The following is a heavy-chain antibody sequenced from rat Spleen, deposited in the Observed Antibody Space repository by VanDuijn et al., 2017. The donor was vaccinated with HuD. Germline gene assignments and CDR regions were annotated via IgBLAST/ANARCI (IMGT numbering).Heavy chain of an antibody. CDR3: AKETGYNSYFDY. D-gene: IGHD1-4*01. J-gene: IGHJ2*01. CDR2: ISIGGGNT. V-gene: IGHV5S13*01. CDR1: GFTFSNYG. Sequence: EVQLVESGGGLVQPGRSLKLSCAASGFTFSNYGMAWVRQAPTKGLEWVASISIGGGNTYYRDSVKGRFTISRENAKNTLYLQMDSLRSEDTATYYCAKETGYNSYFDYWGQGVMVTVSS.